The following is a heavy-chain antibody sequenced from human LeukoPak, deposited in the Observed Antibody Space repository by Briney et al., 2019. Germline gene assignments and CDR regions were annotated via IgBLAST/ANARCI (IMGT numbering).Heavy chain of an antibody. J-gene: IGHJ3*02. Sequence: PSETLSLTCTVSGGSVSSHYWSWIRQPPGKGLEWMGYYYYSGSTHYNPSLTSRVTISVDTSKNQFSLRLSSVTAADTAIYYCARGPFRGTGDGALDIWGQGTMVTVSS. CDR3: ARGPFRGTGDGALDI. D-gene: IGHD1-26*01. CDR1: GGSVSSHY. V-gene: IGHV4-59*02. CDR2: YYYSGST.